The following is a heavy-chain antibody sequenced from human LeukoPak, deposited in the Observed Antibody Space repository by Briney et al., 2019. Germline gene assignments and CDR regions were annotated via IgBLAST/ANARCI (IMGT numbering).Heavy chain of an antibody. V-gene: IGHV4-34*01. CDR2: IDRSGST. J-gene: IGHJ4*02. CDR1: GGSFSDYY. D-gene: IGHD2-21*01. CDR3: ARPWTY. Sequence: PSETLSLTCGVYGGSFSDYYWSWIRQAPGKGLEWIGEIDRSGSTNYNPSLKSRVTMSMDTSKKQFSLKLTSVTAADTAVYYCARPWTYWGQGTLVTVFS.